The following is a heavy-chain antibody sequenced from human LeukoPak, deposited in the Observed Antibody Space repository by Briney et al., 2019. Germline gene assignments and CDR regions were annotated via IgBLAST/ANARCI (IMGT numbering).Heavy chain of an antibody. V-gene: IGHV3-21*01. CDR2: ISSSSSYI. J-gene: IGHJ6*02. Sequence: PGGSLRLSCAASGFTFSSYSMNWVRQAPGKGLEWVSSISSSSSYIYYADSVKGRFTISRDNAKNSLYLQMNSLRAEDTAVYYRASPIAVAGTAYYYGMDVWGQGTTVTVS. D-gene: IGHD6-19*01. CDR1: GFTFSSYS. CDR3: ASPIAVAGTAYYYGMDV.